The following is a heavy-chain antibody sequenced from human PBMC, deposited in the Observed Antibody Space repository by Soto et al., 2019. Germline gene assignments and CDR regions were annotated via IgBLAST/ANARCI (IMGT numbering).Heavy chain of an antibody. CDR3: ASSLKYYDILTGYYNGAFDI. CDR1: GGSISSYY. D-gene: IGHD3-9*01. CDR2: IYYSGST. J-gene: IGHJ3*02. Sequence: SETLSLTCTVSGGSISSYYWSWIRQPPGKGLEWIGYIYYSGSTNYNPSLKSRVTISVDTSKNQFSLKLGSVTAADTAVYYCASSLKYYDILTGYYNGAFDIWGLGTMVTVSS. V-gene: IGHV4-59*01.